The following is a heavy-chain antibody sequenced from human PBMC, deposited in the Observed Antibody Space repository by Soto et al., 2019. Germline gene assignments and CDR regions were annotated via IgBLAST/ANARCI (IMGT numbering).Heavy chain of an antibody. J-gene: IGHJ5*02. D-gene: IGHD6-13*01. V-gene: IGHV1-24*01. CDR3: ATDPSIAAAGTRWFDP. Sequence: PVKVSCKVSGYTLTELSMHWVRQAPGKGLEWMGGFDPEDGETIYAQKFQGRVTMTEDTSTDTAYMELSSLRSEDTAVYYCATDPSIAAAGTRWFDPWGQGTLGTVSS. CDR2: FDPEDGET. CDR1: GYTLTELS.